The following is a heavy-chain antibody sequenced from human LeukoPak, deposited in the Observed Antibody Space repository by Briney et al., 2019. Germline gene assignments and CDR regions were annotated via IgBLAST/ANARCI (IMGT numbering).Heavy chain of an antibody. CDR1: GGSISGSNW. D-gene: IGHD3-22*01. V-gene: IGHV4-4*02. Sequence: SGTLSLTCAVSGGSISGSNWWSWVRQSPGKGLEWIGEIYHSGSTNYNPSLKSRVTISVDTSKNQFSLKLSSVTAADTAVYYCARDFSSGETYYYDSSGYPTRDYWGQGTLVTVSS. CDR2: IYHSGST. CDR3: ARDFSSGETYYYDSSGYPTRDY. J-gene: IGHJ4*02.